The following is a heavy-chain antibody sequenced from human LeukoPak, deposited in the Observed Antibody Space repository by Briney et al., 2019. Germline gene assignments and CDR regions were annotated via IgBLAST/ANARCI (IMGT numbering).Heavy chain of an antibody. V-gene: IGHV3-48*01. CDR2: IGTTSGAI. Sequence: GGSLRLSCAASGFTFNAFGMNWVRQAPGKGLEWVSYIGTTSGAIYYADSVKGRFTISRDSAKNSLYLQMNSLRAEDTAVYYCARERAAMVTIDYWGQGTLVTVSS. CDR1: GFTFNAFG. J-gene: IGHJ4*02. CDR3: ARERAAMVTIDY. D-gene: IGHD5-18*01.